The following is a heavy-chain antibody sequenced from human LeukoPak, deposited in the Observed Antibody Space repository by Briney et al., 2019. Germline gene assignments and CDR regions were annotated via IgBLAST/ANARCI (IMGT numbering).Heavy chain of an antibody. J-gene: IGHJ4*02. D-gene: IGHD2-15*01. CDR2: INPNSGGT. CDR3: ARESIVVVVAATPVNDY. CDR1: GYTFTGYY. Sequence: ASVKVSCKASGYTFTGYYMHWVRQAPGQGLEWMGWINPNSGGTNYAQEFQGRVTMTRDTSISTAYMELSRLRSDDTAVYYCARESIVVVVAATPVNDYWGQGTLVTVSS. V-gene: IGHV1-2*02.